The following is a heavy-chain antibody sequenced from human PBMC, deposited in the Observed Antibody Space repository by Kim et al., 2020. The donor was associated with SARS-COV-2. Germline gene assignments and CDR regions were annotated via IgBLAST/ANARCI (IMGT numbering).Heavy chain of an antibody. V-gene: IGHV4-31*03. CDR2: IYYSGST. D-gene: IGHD3-22*01. CDR1: GGSISSGGYY. Sequence: SETLSLTCTVSGGSISSGGYYWSWIRQHPGKGLEWIGYIYYSGSTYYNPSLKSRVTISVDTSKNQFSLKLSSVTAADTAVYYCARASGRTTMIVVGINAFDLWGQGKMVTVSS. J-gene: IGHJ3*01. CDR3: ARASGRTTMIVVGINAFDL.